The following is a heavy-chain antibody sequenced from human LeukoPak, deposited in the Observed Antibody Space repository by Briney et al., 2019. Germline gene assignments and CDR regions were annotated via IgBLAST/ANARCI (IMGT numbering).Heavy chain of an antibody. CDR2: IYYSGST. D-gene: IGHD5/OR15-5a*01. J-gene: IGHJ4*02. V-gene: IGHV4-39*01. CDR3: ARHQTIVYYFDY. Sequence: PSETLSLTCTVSGGSISSSSYYWGWIGQPPGKGLEWIGSIYYSGSTYYNPSLKSRVTISVDTSKNQFSLKLSSVTAADTAIYYCARHQTIVYYFDYWGQGTLVTVSS. CDR1: GGSISSSSYY.